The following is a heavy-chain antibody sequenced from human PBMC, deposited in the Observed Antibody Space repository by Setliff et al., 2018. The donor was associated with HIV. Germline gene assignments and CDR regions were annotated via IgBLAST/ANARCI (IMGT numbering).Heavy chain of an antibody. CDR3: ARDMDYSNPDY. CDR2: ISPHSGAT. V-gene: IGHV1-2*02. J-gene: IGHJ4*02. D-gene: IGHD4-4*01. CDR1: GHTLSGYF. Sequence: ASVKVSCKSSGHTLSGYFIHWVRQAPGQGPEWMGWISPHSGATNYAQKFQGRVTLTRDASITTAYMELNSLRSDDTAMYYCARDMDYSNPDYWGQGTLVTVSS.